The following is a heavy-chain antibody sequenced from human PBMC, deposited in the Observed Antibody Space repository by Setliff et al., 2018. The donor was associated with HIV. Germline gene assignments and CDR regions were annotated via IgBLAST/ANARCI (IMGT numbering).Heavy chain of an antibody. V-gene: IGHV3-33*06. J-gene: IGHJ4*02. CDR2: IWYDGSNK. CDR3: AKAGDSGYDFYY. CDR1: GFTFSSYG. D-gene: IGHD5-12*01. Sequence: GGSLRLSCAASGFTFSSYGMHWVRQAPGKGLEWVAVIWYDGSNKYYADSVKGRFTISRDNSKNTLYLQMNSLRAEDTAVYYCAKAGDSGYDFYYWGQGTLVTVSS.